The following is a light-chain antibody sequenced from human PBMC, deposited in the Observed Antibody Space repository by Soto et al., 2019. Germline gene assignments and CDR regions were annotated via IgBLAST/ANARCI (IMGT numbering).Light chain of an antibody. Sequence: QSVLTQPASVSGSPGQSITISCTGTSSDVGSYDLVSRYQQHPGKAPKLMIYEGSKRPSGVSNRFSGSKSGNTASLTISGLQAEDEANYYCCSYAGDTTLVFGGGTKLTVL. V-gene: IGLV2-23*01. CDR3: CSYAGDTTLV. CDR1: SSDVGSYDL. J-gene: IGLJ2*01. CDR2: EGS.